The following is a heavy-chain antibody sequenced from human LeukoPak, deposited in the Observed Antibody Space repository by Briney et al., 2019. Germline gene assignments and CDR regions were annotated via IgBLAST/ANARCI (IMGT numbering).Heavy chain of an antibody. D-gene: IGHD3-22*01. CDR2: FDPEDGET. CDR3: ATAGRADYYDSSGYYNWFDP. CDR1: GYTLTELS. V-gene: IGHV1-24*01. Sequence: ASVKVSCKVSGYTLTELSMHGVRQAPGKGREWMGGFDPEDGETIYAQKFQGRVTMTEDTSTDTAYMELSSLRSEDTAVYYCATAGRADYYDSSGYYNWFDPWGQGTLVTVSS. J-gene: IGHJ5*02.